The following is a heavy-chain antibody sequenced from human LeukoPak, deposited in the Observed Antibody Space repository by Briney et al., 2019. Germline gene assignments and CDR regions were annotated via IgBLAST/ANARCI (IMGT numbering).Heavy chain of an antibody. D-gene: IGHD6-13*01. J-gene: IGHJ4*02. V-gene: IGHV1-46*01. CDR1: GYSFTSYY. Sequence: RASVKVSCKASGYSFTSYYMHWVRQAPGQGLEWMGIINPSGGSTSYAQKFQGRVTMTTDTSTSTAYMELRSLRSDDTAVYYCARVGVEWYSSSWPFDYWGQGTLVTVSS. CDR3: ARVGVEWYSSSWPFDY. CDR2: INPSGGST.